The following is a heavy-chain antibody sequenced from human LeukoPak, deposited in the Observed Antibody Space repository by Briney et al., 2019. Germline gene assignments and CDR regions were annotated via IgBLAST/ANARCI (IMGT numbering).Heavy chain of an antibody. V-gene: IGHV1-18*01. CDR1: GYTFTSYG. J-gene: IGHJ6*03. Sequence: ASVKVSCKASGYTFTSYGISWVRQAPGQGLEWMGWISAYNGNTNYAQKLQGRVTMTTDTSTSTAYMELRSLRSDDTAVYYCARDGHHDMMEPYYYYYYYMDVWGQGTLVTVSS. CDR3: ARDGHHDMMEPYYYYYYYMDV. D-gene: IGHD1-1*01. CDR2: ISAYNGNT.